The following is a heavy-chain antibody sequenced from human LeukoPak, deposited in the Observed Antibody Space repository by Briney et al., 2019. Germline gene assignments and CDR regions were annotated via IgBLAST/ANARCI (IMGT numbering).Heavy chain of an antibody. CDR3: ARAYIVVVPAAMGDAFDI. Sequence: SETLSLTCTVSGGSVSSGSYYWSWIRQPPGKGLEWIGYIYYSGSTNYNPSLKSRVTISVDTSKNQFSLKLSSVTAADTAVYYCARAYIVVVPAAMGDAFDIWGQGTMVTVSS. J-gene: IGHJ3*02. CDR2: IYYSGST. V-gene: IGHV4-61*01. D-gene: IGHD2-2*01. CDR1: GGSVSSGSYY.